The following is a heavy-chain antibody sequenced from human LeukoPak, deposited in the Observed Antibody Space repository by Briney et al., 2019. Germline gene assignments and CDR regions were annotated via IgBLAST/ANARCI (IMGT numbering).Heavy chain of an antibody. V-gene: IGHV3-30*02. Sequence: GGSLSLSCTASGFEFSRYAMHWVRQAPGKGLEWVAFIRYDGSNKYYADSVKGRFTISRDNSKNTLYLQMNSLRAEDTAVYYCAKDGMAAFDYWGQGTLVTVSS. J-gene: IGHJ4*02. CDR3: AKDGMAAFDY. D-gene: IGHD6-13*01. CDR1: GFEFSRYA. CDR2: IRYDGSNK.